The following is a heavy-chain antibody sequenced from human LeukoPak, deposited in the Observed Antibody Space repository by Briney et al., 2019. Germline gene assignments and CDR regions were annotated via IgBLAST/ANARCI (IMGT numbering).Heavy chain of an antibody. V-gene: IGHV3-30*04. CDR2: ISYDGSNK. D-gene: IGHD6-19*01. J-gene: IGHJ3*02. Sequence: HPGGSLRLSCAASGFTFSSYAMHWVRQAPGKGLEWVAVISYDGSNKYYADSVKGRFTISRDNSKNTLYLQMNSLRAEDTAVYYCARTWGIAVAGTSLETEPWSDGAFDIWGQGTMVTVSS. CDR1: GFTFSSYA. CDR3: ARTWGIAVAGTSLETEPWSDGAFDI.